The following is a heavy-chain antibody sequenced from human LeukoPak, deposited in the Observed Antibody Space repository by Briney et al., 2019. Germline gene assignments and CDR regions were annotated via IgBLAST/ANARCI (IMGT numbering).Heavy chain of an antibody. CDR1: GGSISSSSYY. Sequence: ETLSLTCTVSGGSISSSSYYWGWIRQPPGKGLEWVANIKQDGSEKYYVDSVKGRFTISRDNAKNSLYLQMNNLRVEDTAVYYCAKVLYDILSGHRQPRDAFDIWGRGTMVTVSS. V-gene: IGHV3-7*01. CDR3: AKVLYDILSGHRQPRDAFDI. J-gene: IGHJ3*02. D-gene: IGHD3-9*01. CDR2: IKQDGSEK.